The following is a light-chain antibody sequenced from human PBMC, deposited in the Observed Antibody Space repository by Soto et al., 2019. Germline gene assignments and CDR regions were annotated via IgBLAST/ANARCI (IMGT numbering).Light chain of an antibody. CDR1: SSNIGSNY. V-gene: IGLV1-47*01. Sequence: QSVLTQPPSASGTPGQRVTISCSGSSSNIGSNYVYWYQQLPGTVPQLLIYRNSERPSGVPDRFSGSKSGTSASLAISGLRSEDEADYYCAAWDDSLIGVVFGGGTKLTVL. J-gene: IGLJ2*01. CDR2: RNS. CDR3: AAWDDSLIGVV.